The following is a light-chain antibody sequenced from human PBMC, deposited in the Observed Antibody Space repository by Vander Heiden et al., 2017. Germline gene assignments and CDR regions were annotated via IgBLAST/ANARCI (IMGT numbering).Light chain of an antibody. Sequence: ETVLTQSPGTLSLSPGERATLSCRASQSVSSSYLAWYQQRPGQAPRLLIYGASSRATGIPDRFSGSGSGTDFILTISRLEPEDFAVCYCQQYGSSPLTFGGGTKVEIK. CDR2: GAS. CDR1: QSVSSSY. J-gene: IGKJ4*01. V-gene: IGKV3-20*01. CDR3: QQYGSSPLT.